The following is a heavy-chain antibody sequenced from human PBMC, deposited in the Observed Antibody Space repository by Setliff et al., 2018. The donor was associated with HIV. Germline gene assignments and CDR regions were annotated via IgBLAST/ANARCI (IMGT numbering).Heavy chain of an antibody. V-gene: IGHV1-69*13. Sequence: GASVKVSCKASGYTFTEFYVHWVRQAPGQGLEWMGGIIPIFGTANYAQKFQGRVTITADESTNTAYMELSTLRSDDTALYYCARDLIRITPHGDLPFWGQGT. CDR3: ARDLIRITPHGDLPF. J-gene: IGHJ4*02. CDR2: IIPIFGTA. CDR1: GYTFTEFY. D-gene: IGHD2-15*01.